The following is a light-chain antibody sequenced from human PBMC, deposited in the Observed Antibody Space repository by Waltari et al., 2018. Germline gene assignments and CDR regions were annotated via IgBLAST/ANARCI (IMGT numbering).Light chain of an antibody. Sequence: QAALTQPAYVSGSPGQSITISCTGTSSDVGGYNYVSWYQQHPGKAPKLMISDVSTRPSGVSNRFSVSKSCTTASLTISVLQAEDEADYYCCSYAGSSTVVFGGGTKLTVL. V-gene: IGLV2-23*02. CDR1: SSDVGGYNY. J-gene: IGLJ2*01. CDR2: DVS. CDR3: CSYAGSSTVV.